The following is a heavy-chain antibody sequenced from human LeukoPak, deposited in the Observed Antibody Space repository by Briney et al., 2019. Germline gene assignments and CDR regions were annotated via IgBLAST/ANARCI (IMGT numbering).Heavy chain of an antibody. Sequence: PGGSLRLSCAASGFTFRTYWMSWVRQAPGKGLEWVANIKQDGNEKYYVDSVKGRFTISRDNAKNSLYLQMNSLRAEDTAVYYCARKDRGSFDYWGQGTLVTVSS. J-gene: IGHJ4*02. V-gene: IGHV3-7*01. CDR2: IKQDGNEK. CDR3: ARKDRGSFDY. CDR1: GFTFRTYW.